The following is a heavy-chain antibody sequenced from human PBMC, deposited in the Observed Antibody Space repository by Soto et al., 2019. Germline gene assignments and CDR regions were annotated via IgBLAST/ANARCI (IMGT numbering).Heavy chain of an antibody. CDR1: GGSIRRYY. J-gene: IGHJ4*02. CDR2: IYYSGST. Sequence: SETLSLTCTVSGGSIRRYYWYWIRQAPGKGLEWIGYIYYSGSTNYNPSLKSRVTILVDTPSNQFSLKLSSVTAADTAIYYCARLYSTGSNIYYFDAWGQGTLVTVSS. V-gene: IGHV4-59*01. D-gene: IGHD2-8*02. CDR3: ARLYSTGSNIYYFDA.